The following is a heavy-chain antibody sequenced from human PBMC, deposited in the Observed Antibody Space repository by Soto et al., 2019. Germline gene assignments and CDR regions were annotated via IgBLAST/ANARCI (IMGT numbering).Heavy chain of an antibody. J-gene: IGHJ6*02. D-gene: IGHD3-3*01. CDR1: GGTFSSYA. CDR3: ARPTFSYDFWSGYPDYYYGMDV. CDR2: IIPIFGTA. V-gene: IGHV1-69*13. Sequence: ASVKVSCKASGGTFSSYAISWVRQAPGQGLEWMGGIIPIFGTANYAQKFQGRVTITADESTSTAYMELSSLRSEDTAVYYCARPTFSYDFWSGYPDYYYGMDVWGQGTTVTVSS.